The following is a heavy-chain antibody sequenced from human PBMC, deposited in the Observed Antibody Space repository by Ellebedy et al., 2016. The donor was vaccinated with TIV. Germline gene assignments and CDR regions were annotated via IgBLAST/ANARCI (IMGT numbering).Heavy chain of an antibody. CDR1: GASIRDYY. Sequence: MPSETLSLTCTVSGASIRDYYWAWIRQPPGKGPEWVAYCHRSGNNHYSPSLKNRVTISVDTSKSQFSLTVNSVTAADTAVYYCARMVPATGDAFDIWGQGTMVTVSS. J-gene: IGHJ3*02. D-gene: IGHD2-21*02. CDR2: CHRSGNN. V-gene: IGHV4-59*01. CDR3: ARMVPATGDAFDI.